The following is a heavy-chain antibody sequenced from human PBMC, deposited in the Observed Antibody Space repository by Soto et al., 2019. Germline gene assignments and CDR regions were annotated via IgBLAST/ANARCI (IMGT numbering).Heavy chain of an antibody. V-gene: IGHV3-53*01. J-gene: IGHJ6*02. CDR3: ARVAYGSGKGGGMDV. Sequence: EVQLVESGGGLIQPGGSLRLSCAASGFTVSSNYMSWVRQAPGKGLEWVSVIYSGGSTYYADSVKGRFTISRDNSKNTLYLQMNSLRAEDTAVYYCARVAYGSGKGGGMDVWGQGTTVTVSS. D-gene: IGHD3-10*01. CDR2: IYSGGST. CDR1: GFTVSSNY.